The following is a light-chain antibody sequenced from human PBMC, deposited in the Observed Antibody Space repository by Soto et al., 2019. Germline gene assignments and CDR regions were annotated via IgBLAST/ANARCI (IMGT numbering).Light chain of an antibody. Sequence: DLQMTQSPSSLSASVGDRVTITCRASQSISSYLNWYQQKPGKAPTLLIYVASSLQSGVPSRFSGSGSGADFTLTISSLQPEDFATYFCQQSYSTPRTFAQGTKVEVK. V-gene: IGKV1-39*01. CDR1: QSISSY. CDR3: QQSYSTPRT. J-gene: IGKJ1*01. CDR2: VAS.